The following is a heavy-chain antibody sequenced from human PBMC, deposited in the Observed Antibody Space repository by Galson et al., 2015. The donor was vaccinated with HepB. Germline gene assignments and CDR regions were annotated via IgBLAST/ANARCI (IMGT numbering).Heavy chain of an antibody. Sequence: ETLSLTCAVYGGSFSGYYWSWIRQPPGKGLEWIGEINHSGSTYYNPSLKSRVTISVDTSKNQFSLKLSSVTAADTAVYYCARDRWEQDEGYYYGMDVWGQGTTVTVSS. CDR1: GGSFSGYY. V-gene: IGHV4-34*01. CDR3: ARDRWEQDEGYYYGMDV. CDR2: INHSGST. J-gene: IGHJ6*02. D-gene: IGHD1-26*01.